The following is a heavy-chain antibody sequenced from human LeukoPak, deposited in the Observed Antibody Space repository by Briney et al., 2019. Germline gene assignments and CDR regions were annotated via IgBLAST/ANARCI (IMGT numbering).Heavy chain of an antibody. Sequence: SVKVSFKASVYTFTCYGINWVRQPPGQGLEWVGWISAYNGNTNYAHKLQDRVVITTDTSTNTPYIALRSLRSDDAAVCYCSGADEQLVSGYSYTGVWGKGTPVTVSS. V-gene: IGHV1-18*01. J-gene: IGHJ6*03. CDR1: VYTFTCYG. CDR3: SGADEQLVSGYSYTGV. D-gene: IGHD6-6*01. CDR2: ISAYNGNT.